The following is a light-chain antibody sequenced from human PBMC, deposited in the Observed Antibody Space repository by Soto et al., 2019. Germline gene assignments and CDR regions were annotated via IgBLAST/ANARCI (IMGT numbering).Light chain of an antibody. Sequence: QSVLAQPPSASGSPGQSVTISCTGTRNDIGAYEFVSWYQHHPGKAPKLIIYEVVQRPSGVPHRFSGSKSGNTASLTVSGLQAADEADYYCKSSAGSNTYVFGTGTKVTVL. CDR1: RNDIGAYEF. CDR2: EVV. V-gene: IGLV2-8*01. J-gene: IGLJ1*01. CDR3: KSSAGSNTYV.